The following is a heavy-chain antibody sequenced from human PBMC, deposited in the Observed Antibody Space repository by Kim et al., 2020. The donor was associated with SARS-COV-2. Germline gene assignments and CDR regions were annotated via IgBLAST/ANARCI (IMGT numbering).Heavy chain of an antibody. CDR2: ISGGGVNK. J-gene: IGHJ6*02. CDR1: GFTFGIYA. V-gene: IGHV3-23*01. CDR3: AKVVIMDDYNYYYYYGMDV. Sequence: GGSLRLSCVASGFTFGIYAMSWVRQAPGKGLEWVSVISGGGVNKFYADSVRGRFTISRDNSKNTLFLQMNSLRDEDTALYYCAKVVIMDDYNYYYYYGMDVGPRDHGHRLL. D-gene: IGHD2-21*01.